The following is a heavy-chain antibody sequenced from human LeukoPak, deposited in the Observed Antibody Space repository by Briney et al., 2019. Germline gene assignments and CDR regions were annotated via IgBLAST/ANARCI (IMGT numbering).Heavy chain of an antibody. CDR2: IYYSGST. CDR1: GGSISSSSYY. Sequence: PSETLSLTCTVSGGSISSSSYYWGWIRQPPGKGLEWIGNIYYSGSTYYNPSLKSRVTISVDTSKNQFSLKLSSVTAADTAVYYCAGGSGWFAYWGQGTLVTVSS. D-gene: IGHD6-19*01. V-gene: IGHV4-39*01. J-gene: IGHJ4*02. CDR3: AGGSGWFAY.